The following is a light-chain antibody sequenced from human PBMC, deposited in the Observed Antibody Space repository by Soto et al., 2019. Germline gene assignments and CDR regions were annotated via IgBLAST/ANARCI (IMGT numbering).Light chain of an antibody. V-gene: IGKV3-15*01. Sequence: EIVMTQSPATLSVSPGERATLSCRASQSVGSYLAWYQQKPGQAPRLLFYGASTRATCIPARFSGSGSGTEFTLTSSIQHSEDSAFYYWQHYICPPTFGGGTKVEIK. J-gene: IGKJ4*02. CDR3: QHYICPPT. CDR1: QSVGSY. CDR2: GAS.